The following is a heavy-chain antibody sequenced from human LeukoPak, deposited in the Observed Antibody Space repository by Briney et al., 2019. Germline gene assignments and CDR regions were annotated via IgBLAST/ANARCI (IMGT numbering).Heavy chain of an antibody. CDR2: ISRSSSTL. J-gene: IGHJ4*02. D-gene: IGHD2-21*01. CDR3: ARDGPAVIFFGYFEC. V-gene: IGHV3-48*01. CDR1: GFTFSSYS. Sequence: GGSLRLSCAASGFTFSSYSMNWVRQAPGKGLEWVSYISRSSSTLYFADSVKGRFTISRDNSKNTLYLQMSSLKGEDTAVYYCARDGPAVIFFGYFECWGQGTLVTVSS.